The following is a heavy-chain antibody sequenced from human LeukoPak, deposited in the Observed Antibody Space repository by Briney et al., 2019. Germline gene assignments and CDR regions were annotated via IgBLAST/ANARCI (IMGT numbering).Heavy chain of an antibody. V-gene: IGHV3-74*01. Sequence: GGSQCPSRAAYAFTVANYWTQSASHAARGWLVWISLINTDGSTTNYADSVKGRFTISRDNAKNTFYLQMSSLRGEGTAVYYCVRRLDLDFWGQGTLVTVSS. D-gene: IGHD3-16*01. J-gene: IGHJ4*02. CDR1: AFTVANYW. CDR3: VRRLDLDF. CDR2: INTDGSTT.